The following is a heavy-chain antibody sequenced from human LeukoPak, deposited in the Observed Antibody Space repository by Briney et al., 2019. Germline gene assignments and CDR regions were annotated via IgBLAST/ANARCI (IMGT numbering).Heavy chain of an antibody. CDR1: GFSFSGYN. CDR3: ARGCRSDYFNCKGSFDF. J-gene: IGHJ4*02. Sequence: PGGSLRLSCAASGFSFSGYNMNWVRQAPGKGLDWVALIWYDGTNEHYTDSVKGRFTISRDNSKNTLYLQINTLRAEDTALYYCARGCRSDYFNCKGSFDFWGQGTLVTVSS. D-gene: IGHD2-21*02. CDR2: IWYDGTNE. V-gene: IGHV3-33*07.